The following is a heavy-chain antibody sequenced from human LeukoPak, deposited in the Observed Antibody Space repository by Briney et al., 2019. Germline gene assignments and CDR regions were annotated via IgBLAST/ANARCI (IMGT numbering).Heavy chain of an antibody. Sequence: GGSLRLSCAVSGFTVSTNYMSWVRQAPGKGLEWVSIIYSGGYTFYADSVKGRFTISRDNSKNTLYLQMNSLRAEDTAVYYCARTAAGTFFDYWGQGTLVTVSS. J-gene: IGHJ4*02. CDR2: IYSGGYT. V-gene: IGHV3-53*01. CDR3: ARTAAGTFFDY. D-gene: IGHD6-13*01. CDR1: GFTVSTNY.